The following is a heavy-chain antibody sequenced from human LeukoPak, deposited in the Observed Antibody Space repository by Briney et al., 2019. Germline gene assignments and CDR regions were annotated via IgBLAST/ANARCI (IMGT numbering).Heavy chain of an antibody. D-gene: IGHD2-15*01. Sequence: GGSLRLTCAASGFTFSSYAMHWVRQAPGKGLEWVAVISYDGSNKYYADSVKGRFTISRDNSKNTLYLQMNSLRAEDTAVYYCARGIHCSGGSCYDTGFDYWGQGTLVTVSS. CDR3: ARGIHCSGGSCYDTGFDY. V-gene: IGHV3-30*04. J-gene: IGHJ4*02. CDR2: ISYDGSNK. CDR1: GFTFSSYA.